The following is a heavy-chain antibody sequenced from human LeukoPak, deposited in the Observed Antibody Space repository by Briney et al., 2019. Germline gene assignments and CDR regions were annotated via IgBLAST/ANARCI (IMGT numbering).Heavy chain of an antibody. V-gene: IGHV1-8*01. CDR3: ARDGPRTYYDFWSGYYTGVYYYYGMDV. CDR1: GYTFTSYD. Sequence: ASVKVSCTASGYTFTSYDINWVRQATGQGLEWMGWMNPNSGNTGYAQKFQGRVTMTRNTSISTAYMELSSLRSEDTAVYYCARDGPRTYYDFWSGYYTGVYYYYGMDVWGQGTTVTVSS. CDR2: MNPNSGNT. D-gene: IGHD3-3*01. J-gene: IGHJ6*02.